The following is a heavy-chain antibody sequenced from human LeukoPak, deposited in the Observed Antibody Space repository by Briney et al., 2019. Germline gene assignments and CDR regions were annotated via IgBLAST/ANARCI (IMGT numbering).Heavy chain of an antibody. J-gene: IGHJ4*02. CDR1: GFTFSSYW. Sequence: GGSLRLSCAPSGFTFSSYWMSWVRQTPGKGLEWVANIKPDGSETNYVDSVKGRFTISRDNAKNSLYLEMNSLRAEDTALYYCSRGRKWLQPLDYWGQGTLVTVSS. CDR2: IKPDGSET. D-gene: IGHD5-24*01. CDR3: SRGRKWLQPLDY. V-gene: IGHV3-7*01.